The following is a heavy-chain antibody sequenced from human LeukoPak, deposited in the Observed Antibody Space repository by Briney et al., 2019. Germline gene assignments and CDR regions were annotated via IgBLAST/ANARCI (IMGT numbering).Heavy chain of an antibody. J-gene: IGHJ5*02. CDR2: IFYTGNT. CDR1: GASISNYY. V-gene: IGHV4-59*01. CDR3: ARGGTTRFDP. Sequence: PSETLSLTCTVSGASISNYYWSWIRHPPGKGLEFIGYIFYTGNTNYNPSLKSRVTISVDTSKNQFSLSLTSVTAADTAVYYCARGGTTRFDPWGQGTLVTVSS. D-gene: IGHD1-14*01.